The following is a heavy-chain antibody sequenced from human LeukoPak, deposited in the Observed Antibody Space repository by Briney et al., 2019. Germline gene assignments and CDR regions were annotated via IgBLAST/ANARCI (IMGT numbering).Heavy chain of an antibody. V-gene: IGHV1-2*06. J-gene: IGHJ6*02. CDR2: INPNSGGT. D-gene: IGHD1-26*01. CDR3: ARDLVGAASIYYYYGMDV. CDR1: GYTFTGYY. Sequence: ASVKVSCKASGYTFTGYYMHWVRQAPGQGLEWMGRINPNSGGTNYARKFQGRVTMTRDTSISTAYMELSRLRSDDTAVYYCARDLVGAASIYYYYGMDVWGQGTTVTVSS.